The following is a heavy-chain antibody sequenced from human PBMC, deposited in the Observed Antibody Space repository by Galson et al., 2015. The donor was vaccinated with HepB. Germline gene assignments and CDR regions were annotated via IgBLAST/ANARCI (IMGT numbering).Heavy chain of an antibody. CDR1: GSSMSRYY. V-gene: IGHV4-59*01. CDR2: IYYSGST. CDR3: ARSSYGYDDFDI. J-gene: IGHJ3*02. D-gene: IGHD3-10*01. Sequence: SETLSLTCTVSGSSMSRYYWNWIRQSPERGLEWIGYIYYSGSTNYNPSLKSRVFISVETSRNQLSLELTSVTTADTAVYYCARSSYGYDDFDIWGQGTMVTVSS.